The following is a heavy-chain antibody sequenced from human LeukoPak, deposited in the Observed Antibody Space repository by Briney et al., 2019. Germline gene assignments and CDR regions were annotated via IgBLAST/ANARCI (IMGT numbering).Heavy chain of an antibody. D-gene: IGHD3-3*01. J-gene: IGHJ4*02. CDR1: GYTFTTYG. CDR2: ISPYNGNT. CDR3: ARDRAVGGYYVNYFDH. Sequence: ASVKVSCKTSGYTFTTYGLSWVRQAPGQGLEWMGWISPYNGNTNYARKLRGRVTMTTDTSTSTAYMELRSLRSDDTAVYYCARDRAVGGYYVNYFDHWGQGTLVTVSA. V-gene: IGHV1-18*01.